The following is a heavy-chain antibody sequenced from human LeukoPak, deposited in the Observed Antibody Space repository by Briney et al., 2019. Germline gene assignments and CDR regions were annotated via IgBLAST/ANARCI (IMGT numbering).Heavy chain of an antibody. Sequence: GRSLRLSCAASGFTFSSYGMHWVRQAPGKGLEYVSTISSNGGNTNYADSVNGRFTISRDNSKNTLYLQMSSLRAEDTAVYYCVKAAGSWYGYFDHWGQGTLVTVSS. D-gene: IGHD6-13*01. CDR3: VKAAGSWYGYFDH. J-gene: IGHJ4*02. CDR2: ISSNGGNT. CDR1: GFTFSSYG. V-gene: IGHV3-64D*06.